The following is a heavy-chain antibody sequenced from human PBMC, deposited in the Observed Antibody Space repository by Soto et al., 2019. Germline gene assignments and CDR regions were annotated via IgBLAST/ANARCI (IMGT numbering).Heavy chain of an antibody. J-gene: IGHJ5*02. Sequence: SETLSLTCTVSGGSISSSSYYWGWIRQPPGKGLEWIGSIYYSGSTYYNPSLKSRVTISVDTSKNQFSLKLSSVTAADTAVYYCARDRRVGAATGWFDPWGQGTLVTVSS. CDR3: ARDRRVGAATGWFDP. V-gene: IGHV4-39*02. CDR1: GGSISSSSYY. CDR2: IYYSGST. D-gene: IGHD2-15*01.